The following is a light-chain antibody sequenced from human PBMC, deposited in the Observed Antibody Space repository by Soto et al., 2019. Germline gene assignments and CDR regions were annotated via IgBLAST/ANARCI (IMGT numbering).Light chain of an antibody. CDR2: SAS. CDR3: QTYNSAPLA. V-gene: IGKV1-27*01. Sequence: DIQMTQSPSSVSASVGDRVTITCRASQGISDHFAWYQQRPGKAPKLLIYSASTLQSGVPSRFSGSGSGTALTLTLSSLQPADVATSCGQTYNSAPLAFGPGTKVDIK. J-gene: IGKJ1*01. CDR1: QGISDH.